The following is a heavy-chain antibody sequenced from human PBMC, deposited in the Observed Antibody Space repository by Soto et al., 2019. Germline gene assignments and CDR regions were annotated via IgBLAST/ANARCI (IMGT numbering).Heavy chain of an antibody. CDR1: GGTFNSYA. CDR2: IIPIFGTP. CDR3: ARATAWFGLEWENWFDP. Sequence: QVQLVQSGAEVRKPGSSVKVSCKASGGTFNSYAINWVRQAPGQGLEWMGGIIPIFGTPKYAQNFQGGVTITADESTSTVYMELSSLTSEDTAVYYCARATAWFGLEWENWFDPWGQGTLVSVSS. V-gene: IGHV1-69*01. J-gene: IGHJ5*02. D-gene: IGHD3-10*01.